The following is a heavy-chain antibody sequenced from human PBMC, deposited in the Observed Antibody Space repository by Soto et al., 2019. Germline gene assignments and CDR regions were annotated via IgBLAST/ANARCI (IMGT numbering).Heavy chain of an antibody. J-gene: IGHJ6*02. CDR2: ISYDGSNK. V-gene: IGHV3-30-3*01. Sequence: EGSLRLSCAASGFTFSSYAMHWVRQAPGKGLEWVAVISYDGSNKYYADSVKGRFTISRDNSKNTLYLQMNRLRAEDTAVYYCARVYYSSVYYYYDHCMNVRRQASTVTVSS. CDR3: ARVYYSSVYYYYDHCMNV. CDR1: GFTFSSYA. D-gene: IGHD3-22*01.